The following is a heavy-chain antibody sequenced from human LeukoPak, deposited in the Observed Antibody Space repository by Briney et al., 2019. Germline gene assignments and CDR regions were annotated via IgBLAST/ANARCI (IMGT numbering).Heavy chain of an antibody. J-gene: IGHJ4*02. CDR3: AKDITDY. D-gene: IGHD3-10*01. Sequence: GGSPRLSCAASGFTFSSYGMHWVRQAPGKGLEWVAVISYDGSNKYYADSVKGRFTISRDNSKNTLYLQMNSLRAEDTAVYYCAKDITDYWGQGTLVTVSS. CDR2: ISYDGSNK. V-gene: IGHV3-30*18. CDR1: GFTFSSYG.